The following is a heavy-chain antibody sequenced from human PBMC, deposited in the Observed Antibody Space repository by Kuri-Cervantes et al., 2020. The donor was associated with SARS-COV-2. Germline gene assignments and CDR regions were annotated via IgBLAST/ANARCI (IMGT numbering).Heavy chain of an antibody. D-gene: IGHD3-9*01. Sequence: GESLKISCAVSGFTVSRNYMSWVRQAPGKGLEWVSVTYSGGNAYYADSVKGRFTISTDDSKNTLYLQLNSLRAEDTAVYYCARTYYDILTGYCPFDYWGQGTLVTVSS. CDR3: ARTYYDILTGYCPFDY. V-gene: IGHV3-66*01. CDR2: TYSGGNA. CDR1: GFTVSRNY. J-gene: IGHJ4*02.